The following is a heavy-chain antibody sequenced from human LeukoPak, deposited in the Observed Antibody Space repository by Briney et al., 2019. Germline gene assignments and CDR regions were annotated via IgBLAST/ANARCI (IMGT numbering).Heavy chain of an antibody. J-gene: IGHJ4*02. CDR3: ARDTPTDY. CDR2: ISGSGGST. CDR1: GFTFSSYE. V-gene: IGHV3-23*01. Sequence: GGSLRLSCAASGFTFSSYEMNWVRQAPGKGLEWVSAISGSGGSTYYADSVKGRFTISRDNSENTLHLHMSSLRPEDTAVYYCARDTPTDYWGQGTLVTVSS.